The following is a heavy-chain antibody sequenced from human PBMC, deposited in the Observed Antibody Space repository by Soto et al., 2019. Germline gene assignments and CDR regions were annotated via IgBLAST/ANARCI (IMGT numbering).Heavy chain of an antibody. CDR1: GGSFSGYY. CDR3: ARVLGYCSGGSCYGEDYYYYGMDV. V-gene: IGHV4-34*01. D-gene: IGHD2-15*01. J-gene: IGHJ6*02. CDR2: INHSGST. Sequence: SETLSLTCAVYGGSFSGYYWSWIRQPPGKGLEWIGEINHSGSTNYNPSLKSRVTISVDTSKNQFSLKLSSVTAADTAVYYCARVLGYCSGGSCYGEDYYYYGMDVWGQGTTVTVSS.